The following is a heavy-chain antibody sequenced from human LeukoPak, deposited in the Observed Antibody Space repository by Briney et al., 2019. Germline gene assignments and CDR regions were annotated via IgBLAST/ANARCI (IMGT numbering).Heavy chain of an antibody. J-gene: IGHJ6*02. Sequence: GGSLRLSCAASGFTFSSYSMNWVRQAPGKGLEWVSYISSSSSTIYYADSVKGRFTISRDNAKNSLYLQMNSLRAEDTAVYYCARASPRTHYGMDVWGQGTTVTVSS. CDR3: ARASPRTHYGMDV. CDR1: GFTFSSYS. D-gene: IGHD1-14*01. CDR2: ISSSSSTI. V-gene: IGHV3-48*04.